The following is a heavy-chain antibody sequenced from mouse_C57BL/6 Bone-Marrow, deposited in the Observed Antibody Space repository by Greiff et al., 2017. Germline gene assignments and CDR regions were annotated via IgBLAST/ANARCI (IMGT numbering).Heavy chain of an antibody. CDR1: GYTFTSYW. CDR3: ARWGYYYGSSYWYFDV. Sequence: QVQLQQSGAELAKPGASVKLSCKASGYTFTSYWMHWVKQRPGQGLEWIGYINPSSGYTKYNQKFKDKATLTADTSSSTAYMQLSSLTYEDSAVYYCARWGYYYGSSYWYFDVWGTGTTVTVSS. V-gene: IGHV1-7*01. J-gene: IGHJ1*03. CDR2: INPSSGYT. D-gene: IGHD1-1*01.